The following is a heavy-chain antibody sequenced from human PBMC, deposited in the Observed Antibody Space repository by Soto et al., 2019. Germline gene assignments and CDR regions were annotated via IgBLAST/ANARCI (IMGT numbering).Heavy chain of an antibody. Sequence: SVKVSCKASGGTFSSYTSSWVRQAPGQGLEWMGRIIPILGIANYAQKFQGRVTITADKSTSTAYMELSSLRSEDTAVYYCARDYGAYWTFDYWGQGTLVTVSS. V-gene: IGHV1-69*04. D-gene: IGHD4-17*01. J-gene: IGHJ4*02. CDR1: GGTFSSYT. CDR2: IIPILGIA. CDR3: ARDYGAYWTFDY.